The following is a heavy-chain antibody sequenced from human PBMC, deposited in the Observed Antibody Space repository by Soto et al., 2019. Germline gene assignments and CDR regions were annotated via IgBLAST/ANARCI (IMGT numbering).Heavy chain of an antibody. CDR2: INPMSGST. CDR1: GYTFTNYY. Sequence: ASVKVSCKASGYTFTNYYIHWVRQAPGQGLEWMAIINPMSGSTNYAQNFQGRVTLTMDTSTTTVYMDLRSLRSDDTAVYFCARVESYSSSWYNYYYYMDVWGKGATVTVSS. J-gene: IGHJ6*03. D-gene: IGHD6-13*01. V-gene: IGHV1-46*01. CDR3: ARVESYSSSWYNYYYYMDV.